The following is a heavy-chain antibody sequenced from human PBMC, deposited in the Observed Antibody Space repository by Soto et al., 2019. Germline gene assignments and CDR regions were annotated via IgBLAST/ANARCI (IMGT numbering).Heavy chain of an antibody. D-gene: IGHD3-22*01. CDR1: GFTFSSYG. J-gene: IGHJ4*02. CDR3: SKDSAAGYYDSSAPTY. CDR2: ISYDGSNK. Sequence: PGGSLRLSCAASGFTFSSYGMHWVRQAPGKGLEWVAVISYDGSNKYYADSVKGRFTISRDNSKNTLYLQMNSLRAEDTAVYYCSKDSAAGYYDSSAPTYWGQGTQVTVSS. V-gene: IGHV3-30*18.